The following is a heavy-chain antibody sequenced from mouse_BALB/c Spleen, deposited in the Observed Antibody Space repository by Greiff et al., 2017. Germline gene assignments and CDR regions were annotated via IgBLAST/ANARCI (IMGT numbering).Heavy chain of an antibody. D-gene: IGHD2-2*01. CDR2: IYPSDSYT. CDR1: GYTFTSYW. V-gene: IGHV1-69*02. J-gene: IGHJ2*01. Sequence: VQLQQPGAELVRPGASVKLSCKASGYTFTSYWINWVKQRPGQGLEWIGNIYPSDSYTNYNQKFKDKATLTVDKSSSTAYIQLSSPTSEDSAVYYCTRGAYGYYFDYWGQGTTLTVSS. CDR3: TRGAYGYYFDY.